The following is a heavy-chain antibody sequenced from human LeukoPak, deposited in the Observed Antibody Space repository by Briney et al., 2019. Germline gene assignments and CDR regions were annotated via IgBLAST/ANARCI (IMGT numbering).Heavy chain of an antibody. J-gene: IGHJ4*02. CDR2: ISGYNGDT. D-gene: IGHD2-15*01. Sequence: GASVKVSCKASGYTFTNYGISWVRQAPGQGLEWMGWISGYNGDTDYAQDLQGRVTMTTDTSTSTAYMELRSLRSDDTAVYYCARGGRLYPDYWGQGTLVTVSS. CDR1: GYTFTNYG. V-gene: IGHV1-18*01. CDR3: ARGGRLYPDY.